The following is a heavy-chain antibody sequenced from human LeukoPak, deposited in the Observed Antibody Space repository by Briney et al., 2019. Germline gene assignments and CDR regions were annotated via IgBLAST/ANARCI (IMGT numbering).Heavy chain of an antibody. CDR1: GFTFSNAW. CDR2: IKSKTDGGTT. CDR3: TTSLAGAVTAVYPFDN. Sequence: GGSLRLSCVASGFTFSNAWMNWVRQAPGKGLEWVGRIKSKTDGGTTDYAAPVKGRITISRDDSTNTLHLQMYSLKTEDTAVYYCTTSLAGAVTAVYPFDNWGQGTLVTVSS. D-gene: IGHD2-21*02. V-gene: IGHV3-15*01. J-gene: IGHJ4*02.